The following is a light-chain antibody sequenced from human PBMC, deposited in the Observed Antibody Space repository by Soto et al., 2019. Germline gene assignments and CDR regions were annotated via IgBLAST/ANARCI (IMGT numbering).Light chain of an antibody. Sequence: QSVLTHPASVSGSPGQSITISCTVTSIDVDFYNFDSWYQQHPGKGPKLIMYEVTKRLSGISNRFSGCKSGNTASLTISGLQAEEEADYYCSSYTSISTRVFGTGTKV. CDR2: EVT. J-gene: IGLJ1*01. CDR3: SSYTSISTRV. CDR1: SIDVDFYNF. V-gene: IGLV2-14*03.